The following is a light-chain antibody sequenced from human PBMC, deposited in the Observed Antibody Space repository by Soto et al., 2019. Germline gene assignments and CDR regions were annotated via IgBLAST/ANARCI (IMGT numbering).Light chain of an antibody. J-gene: IGKJ4*01. CDR1: QSVSSSY. V-gene: IGKV3-20*01. CDR3: QQYGSSPLT. Sequence: EIVLTQSPGTLSLSPGERATLSCRASQSVSSSYLAWYQQTPGQAPRLLIYGASSRATGIPDRFSGSGSGTDFTLNISRLEPEDFAVYYCQQYGSSPLTFGGGTKVEIK. CDR2: GAS.